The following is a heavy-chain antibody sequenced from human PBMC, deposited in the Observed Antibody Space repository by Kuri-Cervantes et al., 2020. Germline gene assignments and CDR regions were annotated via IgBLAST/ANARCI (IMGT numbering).Heavy chain of an antibody. CDR2: TYHSGST. CDR3: ASVVLAAAGPIFDY. J-gene: IGHJ4*02. D-gene: IGHD6-13*01. V-gene: IGHV4-38-2*01. CDR1: GYSISSGYY. Sequence: GSLRLSCAVSGYSISSGYYWGWIRQPPGNGLEWIGSTYHSGSTYYNPSLKSRVTISVDTSKNQFSVNLSSATAADTAVYYCASVVLAAAGPIFDYWGQGTLVTVSS.